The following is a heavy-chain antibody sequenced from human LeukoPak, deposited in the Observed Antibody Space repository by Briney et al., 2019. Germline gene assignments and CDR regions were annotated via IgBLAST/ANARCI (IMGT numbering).Heavy chain of an antibody. CDR1: GFTFSSYG. CDR2: IRFDGSDK. V-gene: IGHV3-30*02. J-gene: IGHJ4*02. Sequence: GGSLRLSCAASGFTFSSYGMHWVRQAPGKGLEWVAFIRFDGSDKHYADSVKGRFTISRDNSKNTLYLQMNSLRVEDTAVYYCAKKFDSYFDYWGQGTLVTVSS. CDR3: AKKFDSYFDY.